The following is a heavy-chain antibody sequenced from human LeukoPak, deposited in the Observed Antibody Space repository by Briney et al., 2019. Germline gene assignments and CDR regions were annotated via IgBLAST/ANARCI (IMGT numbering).Heavy chain of an antibody. J-gene: IGHJ4*02. CDR2: IYSGGST. V-gene: IGHV3-53*01. D-gene: IGHD3-16*01. CDR1: GFTVSNNY. CDR3: ARGTRGGSRGSYDY. Sequence: GGSLRLSCAASGFTVSNNYMTWVRQAPGKGLEWLSVIYSGGSTYYADSVKGRFTISRDNSENTVFLQMNSLRAEDTAVYFCARGTRGGSRGSYDYWGQGTLVTVSS.